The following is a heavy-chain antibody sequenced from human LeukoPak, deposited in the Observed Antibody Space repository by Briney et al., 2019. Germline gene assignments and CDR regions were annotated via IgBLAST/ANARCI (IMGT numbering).Heavy chain of an antibody. CDR3: VGDGRHSYGSDFDP. CDR2: VQSTGTS. V-gene: IGHV4-59*01. J-gene: IGHJ5*02. D-gene: IGHD5-18*01. CDR1: GDSLSTYH. Sequence: SETLSLTCTVSGDSLSTYHWGWIRQPPGKGLEWIGYVQSTGTSNFNPSLKSRVTISLSASKSQFSLRLTSVTAADTAVYYCVGDGRHSYGSDFDPWGQGTLVTVSS.